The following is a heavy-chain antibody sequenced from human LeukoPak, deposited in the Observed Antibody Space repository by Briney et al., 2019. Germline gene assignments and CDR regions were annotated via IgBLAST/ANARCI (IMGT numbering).Heavy chain of an antibody. Sequence: PGGSLRLSCAASGFTFSGYGMHWVRQAPSKGLEWVTFIHYDGSDKYYADSVKGRFTISRDNSKNTLYLQMNSLRAEDTAVYYCAKDLGNSFDYWGQGTLVTVSS. CDR3: AKDLGNSFDY. CDR1: GFTFSGYG. D-gene: IGHD4-23*01. J-gene: IGHJ4*02. CDR2: IHYDGSDK. V-gene: IGHV3-30*02.